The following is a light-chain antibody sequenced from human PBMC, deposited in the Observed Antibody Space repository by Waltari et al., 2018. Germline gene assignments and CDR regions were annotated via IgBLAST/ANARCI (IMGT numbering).Light chain of an antibody. Sequence: DVVMTQSPLSLPVTLGQPASTSCRSSQSRVHSAGNTYWNWFQQRPGQSPRRLIYKVPNRDSGVPDRFSGRGSGTDFTLKISRVEAEDVGVYYCMQGTHWPPSWTFGQGTKVEIK. CDR2: KVP. J-gene: IGKJ1*01. CDR1: QSRVHSAGNTY. CDR3: MQGTHWPPSWT. V-gene: IGKV2-30*02.